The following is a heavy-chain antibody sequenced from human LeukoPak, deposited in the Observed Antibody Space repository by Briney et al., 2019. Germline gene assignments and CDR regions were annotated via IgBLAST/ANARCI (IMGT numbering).Heavy chain of an antibody. V-gene: IGHV4-30-4*01. CDR2: IYYSGST. CDR3: AREDGPSDAFDI. J-gene: IGHJ3*02. Sequence: PSQTLSLTCTVSGGSISSGDYYWRWIRQPPGKGLEWIGYIYYSGSTYYNPSLKSRVTISVDTSKNQFSLKLSSVTAADTAVYYCAREDGPSDAFDIWGQGTMVTVSS. CDR1: GGSISSGDYY.